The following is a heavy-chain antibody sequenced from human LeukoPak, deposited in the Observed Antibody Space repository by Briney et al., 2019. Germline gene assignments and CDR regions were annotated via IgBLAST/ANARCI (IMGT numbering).Heavy chain of an antibody. CDR1: GFTFSSYW. V-gene: IGHV3-74*01. J-gene: IGHJ4*02. CDR3: ARAVSSSGSHYDY. D-gene: IGHD3-10*01. CDR2: IKSDGSST. Sequence: GGSLRLSCAASGFTFSSYWTHWVRQAPGKGLVWVSRIKSDGSSTSHADSVKGRFTIARDNAKNTLYLQMNSLRDEDTAVYYCARAVSSSGSHYDYWGQGTLVTVSS.